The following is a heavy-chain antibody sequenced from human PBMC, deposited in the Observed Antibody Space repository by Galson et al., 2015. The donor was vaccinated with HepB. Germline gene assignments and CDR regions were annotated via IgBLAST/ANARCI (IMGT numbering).Heavy chain of an antibody. CDR1: GFTFSSYG. D-gene: IGHD3-22*01. V-gene: IGHV3-30*18. CDR2: ISYDGSNK. J-gene: IGHJ3*02. CDR3: AKEVGMDDYYDSSGYFRNDAFDI. Sequence: SLRLSCAASGFTFSSYGMHWVRQAPGKGLEWVAVISYDGSNKYYADSVKGRFTISRDNSKNTLYLQMNSLRAEDTAVYYCAKEVGMDDYYDSSGYFRNDAFDIWGQGTMVTVSS.